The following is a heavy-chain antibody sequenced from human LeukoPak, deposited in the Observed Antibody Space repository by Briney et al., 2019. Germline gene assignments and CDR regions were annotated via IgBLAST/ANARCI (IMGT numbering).Heavy chain of an antibody. Sequence: ASVKVSCQVSGNSLSETSIHWVRQAPGQWLEWMGGSDPEDGEPIFAQRFQGRFSMTEDTSADTAYMELSSLRPEDTAVYYCATADKWEPLDYWGQGTLVTVSS. CDR1: GNSLSETS. V-gene: IGHV1-24*01. D-gene: IGHD1-26*01. J-gene: IGHJ4*02. CDR3: ATADKWEPLDY. CDR2: SDPEDGEP.